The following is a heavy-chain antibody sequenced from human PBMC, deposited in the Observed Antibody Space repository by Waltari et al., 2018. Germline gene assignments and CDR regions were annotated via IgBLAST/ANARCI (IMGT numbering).Heavy chain of an antibody. J-gene: IGHJ3*02. CDR3: ARDRWAYYDTNGHDASNI. CDR1: GYRFSSYG. D-gene: IGHD3-22*01. Sequence: VLLEQSGVEVEKPGASVKVSCKASGYRFSSYGVSWVRQAPGQGLEWMGWISGYNGNTEYAQKFQGRVTVTTDTSTSTANMELRSLRSDDTAVYYCARDRWAYYDTNGHDASNIWGQGTMVTVSS. CDR2: ISGYNGNT. V-gene: IGHV1-18*01.